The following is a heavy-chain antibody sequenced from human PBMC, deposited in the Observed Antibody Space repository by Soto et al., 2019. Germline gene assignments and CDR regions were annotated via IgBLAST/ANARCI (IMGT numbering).Heavy chain of an antibody. J-gene: IGHJ4*02. V-gene: IGHV3-21*01. CDR3: ARDSYSSSSGLLFDY. CDR1: GFTFSSYS. CDR2: ISSSSNYI. Sequence: PGGSLRLSCAASGFTFSSYSMNWVRQAPGKGLEWVSSISSSSNYIYHADSLKGRFTISRDNAKNSLYLQMNSLRAEDTAVYYWARDSYSSSSGLLFDYWGQGTLVTVSS. D-gene: IGHD6-6*01.